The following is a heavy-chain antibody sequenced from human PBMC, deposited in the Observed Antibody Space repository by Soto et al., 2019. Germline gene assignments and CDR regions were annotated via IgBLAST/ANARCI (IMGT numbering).Heavy chain of an antibody. D-gene: IGHD6-19*01. CDR1: GDSISSGSY. V-gene: IGHV4-38-2*02. CDR3: ARVHVMVVAGSTFDY. Sequence: ASETLSLTCTVSGDSISSGSYWGWIRQPPGEGPEWIASIYHGGTTFYNPSLKSRISISVDTSKNQFSPRLTSVTAADTATYYCARVHVMVVAGSTFDYWGPGTLVTVSS. CDR2: IYHGGTT. J-gene: IGHJ4*03.